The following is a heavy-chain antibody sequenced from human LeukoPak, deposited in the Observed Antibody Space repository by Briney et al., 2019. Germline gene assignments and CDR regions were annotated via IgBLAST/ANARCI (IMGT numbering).Heavy chain of an antibody. CDR3: VRDPLTARGPDY. D-gene: IGHD5-18*01. CDR2: IDPSDSDS. CDR1: GYTFSAYW. V-gene: IGHV5-51*01. J-gene: IGHJ4*02. Sequence: GESLKISCKASGYTFSAYWIGWVRQMPGKGLEWVGIIDPSDSDSRYSPSFQGQVTISVDKSITTAYLQWRSLRASDTGIYFCVRDPLTARGPDYWGQGTLVTVSS.